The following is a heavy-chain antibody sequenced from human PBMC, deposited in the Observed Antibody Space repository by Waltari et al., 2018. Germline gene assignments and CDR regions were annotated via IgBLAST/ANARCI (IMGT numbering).Heavy chain of an antibody. V-gene: IGHV3-48*03. CDR2: ICIGCYYP. Sequence: EVQLVESGGHLVQPGGSLRLSCAASGFIFSAYEMNWVRQAPGKGRDWLSFICIGCYYPVYADSVKGRCTSYRDDAENSVYLQMDSLRVEDTAVYYCARDESGDGDFDYWGQGTLVTVSS. J-gene: IGHJ4*02. CDR3: ARDESGDGDFDY. D-gene: IGHD5-12*01. CDR1: GFIFSAYE.